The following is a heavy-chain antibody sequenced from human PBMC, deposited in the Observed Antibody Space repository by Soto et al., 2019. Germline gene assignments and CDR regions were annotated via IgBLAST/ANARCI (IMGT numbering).Heavy chain of an antibody. J-gene: IGHJ6*02. V-gene: IGHV4-59*01. CDR2: IYYSGST. D-gene: IGHD2-15*01. Sequence: SETLSLTCTVSVGSISSYYWSWFRQPPGKGLEWIGYIYYSGSTNYNPSLKSRVTISVDTSKNQFSLKLSSVTAADTAVYYCAKDKLDCSGGDCPLYYYYGMDVWGQGTTVTVSS. CDR1: VGSISSYY. CDR3: AKDKLDCSGGDCPLYYYYGMDV.